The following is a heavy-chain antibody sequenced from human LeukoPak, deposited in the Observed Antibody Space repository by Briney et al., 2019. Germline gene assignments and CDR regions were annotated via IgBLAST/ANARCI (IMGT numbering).Heavy chain of an antibody. J-gene: IGHJ4*02. CDR1: GGSISSSSYY. Sequence: SETLSLTCTVSGGSISSSSYYWGWIRQPPGKGLEWIGSIYYSGSTYYNPSLKSRVTISVDTSKNQFSLKLSSVTAADTAVYYCASQTYYYDSSGYYYGYFDYWGQGTLVTVSS. CDR2: IYYSGST. D-gene: IGHD3-22*01. V-gene: IGHV4-39*01. CDR3: ASQTYYYDSSGYYYGYFDY.